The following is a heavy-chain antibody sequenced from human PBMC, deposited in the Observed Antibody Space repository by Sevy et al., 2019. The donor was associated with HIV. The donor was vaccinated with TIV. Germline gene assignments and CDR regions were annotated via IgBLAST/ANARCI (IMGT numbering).Heavy chain of an antibody. CDR3: ARDSNYYDSSGYYRGAAFDI. J-gene: IGHJ3*02. CDR2: ISYDGSNK. V-gene: IGHV3-30-3*01. Sequence: GGSLRLSCAASGFTFSSYAMHWVRQAPGKGLEWVAVISYDGSNKYYADSVKGRFTISRDNSKNTLYLQMNSLRVEDTAVYYCARDSNYYDSSGYYRGAAFDIWGQGTMVTVSS. CDR1: GFTFSSYA. D-gene: IGHD3-22*01.